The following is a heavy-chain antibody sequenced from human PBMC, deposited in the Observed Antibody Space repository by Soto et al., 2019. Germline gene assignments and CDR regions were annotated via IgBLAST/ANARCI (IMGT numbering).Heavy chain of an antibody. J-gene: IGHJ6*02. D-gene: IGHD2-2*01. V-gene: IGHV1-18*01. CDR1: GYTFTSYC. Sequence: ASVKVSCKASGYTFTSYCISWVRQAPGQGLEWTGWISAYNGNTNYAQKLQGRVTMTTDTSTSTAYMELRSLRSDDTAVYYCARDYRASWDYYYYYGMDVWGQGTTVTVSS. CDR3: ARDYRASWDYYYYYGMDV. CDR2: ISAYNGNT.